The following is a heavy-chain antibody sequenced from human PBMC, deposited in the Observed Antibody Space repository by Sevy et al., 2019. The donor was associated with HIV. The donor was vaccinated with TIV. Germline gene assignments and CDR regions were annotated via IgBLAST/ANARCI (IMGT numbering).Heavy chain of an antibody. V-gene: IGHV3-48*02. CDR1: GFTFSSYS. CDR2: ISSSSSTI. D-gene: IGHD2-15*01. Sequence: GSLRLSCAASGFTFSSYSMNWVRQAPGKGLEWVSYISSSSSTIYYADSVKGRFTISRDNAKNSLYLQMNSLRDEDTAVYYCARDHFCSGGSCRDYYYYYGMDVWGQGTTVTVSS. CDR3: ARDHFCSGGSCRDYYYYYGMDV. J-gene: IGHJ6*02.